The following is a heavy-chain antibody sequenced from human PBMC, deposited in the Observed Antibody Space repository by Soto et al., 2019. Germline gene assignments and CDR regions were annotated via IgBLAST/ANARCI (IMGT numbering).Heavy chain of an antibody. CDR3: AKDRSSIRHYGMDV. CDR1: EFTFDDYA. Sequence: EVQLVESGGGLVQPGRSLRLSCAASEFTFDDYAMHWVRQAPGKGLEWVSGISWNSDNIGYADSVKGRFTISRDNVKTSLYLQMNSLRAEDTALYYFAKDRSSIRHYGMDVWGQGTTVTVSS. D-gene: IGHD3-16*01. V-gene: IGHV3-9*01. J-gene: IGHJ6*02. CDR2: ISWNSDNI.